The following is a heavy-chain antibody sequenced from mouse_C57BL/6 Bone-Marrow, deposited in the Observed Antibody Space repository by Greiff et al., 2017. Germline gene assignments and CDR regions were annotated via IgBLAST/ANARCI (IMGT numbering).Heavy chain of an antibody. D-gene: IGHD1-1*02. V-gene: IGHV14-4*01. CDR3: TGWGGAY. CDR2: IDPENGDT. Sequence: EVQLQQSGAELVRPGASVKLSCTASGFNIKDDYMHWVKQRPEQGLEWIGWIDPENGDTAYASKFQGKATIPADPSSNTAYLQLSSLASEDTAVYYCTGWGGAYWGQGTLVTVSA. J-gene: IGHJ3*01. CDR1: GFNIKDDY.